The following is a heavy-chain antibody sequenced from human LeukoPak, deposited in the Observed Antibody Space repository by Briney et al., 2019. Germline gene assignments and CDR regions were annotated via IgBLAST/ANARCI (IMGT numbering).Heavy chain of an antibody. J-gene: IGHJ4*02. D-gene: IGHD1-26*01. V-gene: IGHV3-9*01. Sequence: GGSLRLSCAASGFTFDDYATHWVRQTPGKGLEWVSHISWNSATIEYADSVKGRFTISRDNAKNSLYLQMNSLRAEDTALYYCVKEVGAAVGRSSFDYWGQGTLVTVSS. CDR3: VKEVGAAVGRSSFDY. CDR2: ISWNSATI. CDR1: GFTFDDYA.